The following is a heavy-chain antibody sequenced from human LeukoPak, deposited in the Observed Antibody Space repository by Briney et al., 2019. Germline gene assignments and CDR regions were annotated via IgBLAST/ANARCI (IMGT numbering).Heavy chain of an antibody. CDR3: AREAVAGLVDY. D-gene: IGHD6-19*01. Sequence: SETLSLTCAVYGGSFSGYYWSWIRQPPGKGLEWIGEINHSGSTNYNPSLKSRVTISVDTSENQFSLKLSSVTAADTAVYYCAREAVAGLVDYWGQGTLVTVSS. J-gene: IGHJ4*02. CDR1: GGSFSGYY. V-gene: IGHV4-34*01. CDR2: INHSGST.